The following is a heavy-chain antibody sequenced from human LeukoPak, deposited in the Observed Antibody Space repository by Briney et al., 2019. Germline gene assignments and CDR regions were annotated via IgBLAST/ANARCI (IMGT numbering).Heavy chain of an antibody. J-gene: IGHJ6*02. D-gene: IGHD3-10*01. Sequence: GGSLRLSCAASGFTFSSYGMHWVRQAPGKGLEWVAVISYDGSNKYYADSVKGRFTISRDSSKNTLYLQMNSLRAEDTAVYYCARVVRFDYYGSGSSLDVWGQGTTVTVSS. CDR2: ISYDGSNK. CDR3: ARVVRFDYYGSGSSLDV. V-gene: IGHV3-33*08. CDR1: GFTFSSYG.